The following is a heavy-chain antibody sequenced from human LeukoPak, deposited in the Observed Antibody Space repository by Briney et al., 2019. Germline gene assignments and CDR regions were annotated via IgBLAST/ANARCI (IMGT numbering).Heavy chain of an antibody. Sequence: GESLQISGKGSGSIFTKQWIGGVRKVPGKGLEWMGIIYPGDSDTRYRPSFQGQVTISADKSIRTTYLKWSSLKASDPAMYYCARRGRAYSGSYMDVWGEGTTVTVSS. D-gene: IGHD5-12*01. V-gene: IGHV5-51*01. J-gene: IGHJ6*03. CDR3: ARRGRAYSGSYMDV. CDR1: GSIFTKQW. CDR2: IYPGDSDT.